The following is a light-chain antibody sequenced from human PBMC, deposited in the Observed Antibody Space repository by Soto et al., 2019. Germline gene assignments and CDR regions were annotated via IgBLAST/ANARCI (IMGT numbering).Light chain of an antibody. CDR3: QQYYSTPRT. J-gene: IGKJ4*01. V-gene: IGKV4-1*01. CDR1: QSVLYSSNNNNY. Sequence: IVMTQSPDSLAVSLGERATINCKSSQSVLYSSNNNNYLAWYQQQPGQPPKLLIYWASTRESGVPDRFSGSGSGTDFTLTISSLQAEDVAVYYCQQYYSTPRTFGGGTKVEI. CDR2: WAS.